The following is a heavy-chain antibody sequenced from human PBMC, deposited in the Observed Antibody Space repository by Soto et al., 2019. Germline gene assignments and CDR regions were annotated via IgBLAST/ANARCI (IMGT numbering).Heavy chain of an antibody. CDR1: GFTFSSYA. V-gene: IGHV3-23*01. J-gene: IGHJ5*02. Sequence: DVQLLESGGGLVQPGGSLRLSCAASGFTFSSYAMSWVRQAPGKGLEWVSTISGNGGSTYYADSVKGRFTISRDNSKNTLYLQMNSLRAEDTAVYYCASADRGGRNWFDPWGQGTLVTVSS. CDR3: ASADRGGRNWFDP. CDR2: ISGNGGST. D-gene: IGHD2-15*01.